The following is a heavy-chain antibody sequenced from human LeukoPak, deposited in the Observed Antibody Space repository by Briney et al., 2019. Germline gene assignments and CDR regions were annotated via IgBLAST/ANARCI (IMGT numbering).Heavy chain of an antibody. V-gene: IGHV3-30-3*01. D-gene: IGHD6-13*01. CDR1: GFTFSSYA. CDR2: ISYDGSNK. Sequence: GGSLRLSCAASGFTFSSYAMHWVRQAPGKGLEWVAVISYDGSNKYYADSVKGRFTISRDNSKNSLYLQMNSLRAEDTALYYCAKDKRVGAVGIFDYWGQGTLVTVSS. J-gene: IGHJ4*02. CDR3: AKDKRVGAVGIFDY.